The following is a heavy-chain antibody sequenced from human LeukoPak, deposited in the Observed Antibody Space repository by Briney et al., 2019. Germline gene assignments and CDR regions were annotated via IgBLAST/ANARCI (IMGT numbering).Heavy chain of an antibody. Sequence: ASETLSLTCTVSGGSISSSSYYWGWIRQPPGKGLEWIGEIYHSGSTNYNPSLKSRVTISVDKSKNQFSLKLSSVSAADTAVYYCARGHYDSSGPTGAFDIWGQGTMVTVSS. J-gene: IGHJ3*02. D-gene: IGHD3-22*01. CDR3: ARGHYDSSGPTGAFDI. V-gene: IGHV4-39*07. CDR1: GGSISSSSYY. CDR2: IYHSGST.